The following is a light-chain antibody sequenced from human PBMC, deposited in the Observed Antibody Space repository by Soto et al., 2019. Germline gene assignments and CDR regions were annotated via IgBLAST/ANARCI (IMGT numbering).Light chain of an antibody. CDR3: QHYNNWLGT. CDR1: QSVISS. J-gene: IGKJ4*01. CDR2: GAS. Sequence: EIVVTQSPALLSVSPGERVTLSCRASQSVISSIAWYQQKLGQAPRLLIYGASTRATGIPARFSGGGSGTEFFLTISSLQSEDFAMYYCQHYNNWLGTFGGGTKVDIK. V-gene: IGKV3-15*01.